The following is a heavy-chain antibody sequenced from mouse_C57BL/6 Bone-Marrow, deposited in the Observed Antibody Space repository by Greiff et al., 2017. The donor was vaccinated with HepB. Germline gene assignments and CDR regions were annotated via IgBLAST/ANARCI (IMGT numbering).Heavy chain of an antibody. D-gene: IGHD1-1*01. Sequence: QVQLQQPGAELVKPGASVKLSCKASGFTFTSYWMQWVKQRPGQGLEWIGEIDPSDSDTNYTQKFKGKATLTVDTSSSTAYMQLSSLTSEDSAVYYCVVTTVVHVDYWGQGTTLTVSS. CDR2: IDPSDSDT. CDR3: VVTTVVHVDY. V-gene: IGHV1-50*01. J-gene: IGHJ2*01. CDR1: GFTFTSYW.